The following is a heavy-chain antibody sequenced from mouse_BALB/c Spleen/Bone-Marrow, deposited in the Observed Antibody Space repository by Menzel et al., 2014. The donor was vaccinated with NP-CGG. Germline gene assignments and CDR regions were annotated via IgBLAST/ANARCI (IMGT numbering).Heavy chain of an antibody. D-gene: IGHD2-14*01. CDR3: AKYRYDDYYAMDY. CDR1: GYSITSDYA. Sequence: EVQRVESGPGLVKPSQSLSLTCTVTGYSITSDYAWNWIRQFPGNKLEWMGYISYSDRTSYNPSLKRRISITRDTTKNQFFLQLNSVTTEDTATYYCAKYRYDDYYAMDYWGQGTSVTVSS. CDR2: ISYSDRT. V-gene: IGHV3-2*02. J-gene: IGHJ4*01.